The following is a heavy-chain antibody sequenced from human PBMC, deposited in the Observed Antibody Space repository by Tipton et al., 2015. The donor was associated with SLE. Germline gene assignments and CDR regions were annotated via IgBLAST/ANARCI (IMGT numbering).Heavy chain of an antibody. CDR2: IYYSGST. D-gene: IGHD3-16*01. CDR3: ARDRASHRMGGIDY. J-gene: IGHJ4*02. Sequence: LRLSCAVYGGSFSGYYWSWIRQPPGKGLEWIGYIYYSGSTYYNPSLKSRVTISVDTSKNQFSLKLSSVTAADTAVYYCARDRASHRMGGIDYWGQGTLVTVSS. V-gene: IGHV4-30-4*01. CDR1: GGSFSGYY.